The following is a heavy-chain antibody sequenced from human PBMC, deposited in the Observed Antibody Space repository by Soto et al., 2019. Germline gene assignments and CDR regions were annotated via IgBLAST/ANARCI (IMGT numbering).Heavy chain of an antibody. Sequence: PGGSLRLSCAASGFTFSNAWMSWVRQAPGKGLEWVGRIKSKTDGGTTDYAAPVKGRFTISRDDSKNTLYLQMNSLKTEDTAVYYCTTAILSGSYYNDGVFYYYYGMDVWGQGTTVTVSS. D-gene: IGHD3-10*01. V-gene: IGHV3-15*01. CDR3: TTAILSGSYYNDGVFYYYYGMDV. CDR2: IKSKTDGGTT. CDR1: GFTFSNAW. J-gene: IGHJ6*02.